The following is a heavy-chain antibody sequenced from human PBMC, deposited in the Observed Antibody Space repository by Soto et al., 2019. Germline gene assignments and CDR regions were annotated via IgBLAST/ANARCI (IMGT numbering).Heavy chain of an antibody. CDR2: IYYSRST. J-gene: IGHJ3*02. CDR3: AKHGITGRYYDSFDI. Sequence: PSETLSLTCTVSGGSISSCYYYWIRIRQPPGKDLEGNGYIYYSRSTYYNPNLKTRVNISVDTSKNQFSLKLSSVTAAVTAVYYCAKHGITGRYYDSFDIWGQGTMVTVSS. D-gene: IGHD1-26*01. CDR1: GGSISSCYYY. V-gene: IGHV4-30-4*01.